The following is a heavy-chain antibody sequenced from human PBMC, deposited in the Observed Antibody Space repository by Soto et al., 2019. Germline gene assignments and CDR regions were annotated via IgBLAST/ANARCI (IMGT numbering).Heavy chain of an antibody. J-gene: IGHJ6*02. CDR1: GFTFSSYG. D-gene: IGHD5-12*01. CDR2: ISYDGSNK. V-gene: IGHV3-30*03. CDR3: AIQWLRTTYYYYGMDV. Sequence: PGGSLRLSCAASGFTFSSYGMHWVRQAPGKGLEWVAVISYDGSNKYYADSVKGRFTISRDNSKNTLYLQMNSLRAEDTAVYYCAIQWLRTTYYYYGMDVWGQGTTVTVSS.